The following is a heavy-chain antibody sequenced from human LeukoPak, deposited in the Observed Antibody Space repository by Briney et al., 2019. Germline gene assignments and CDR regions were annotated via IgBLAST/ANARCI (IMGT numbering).Heavy chain of an antibody. Sequence: ASVKVSCKASGYTFTSYGISWVRQAPGQGLEWMGWISAYNGNTNYAQKLQGRVTMTTDTSTSTAYMELRSLRSDDTAVYDGAMRPSGSGWDFGSWGQGTLVTVSS. V-gene: IGHV1-18*01. CDR2: ISAYNGNT. CDR1: GYTFTSYG. CDR3: AMRPSGSGWDFGS. D-gene: IGHD6-19*01. J-gene: IGHJ4*02.